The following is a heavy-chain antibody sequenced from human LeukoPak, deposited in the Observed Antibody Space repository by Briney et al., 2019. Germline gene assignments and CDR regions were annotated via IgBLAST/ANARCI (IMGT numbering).Heavy chain of an antibody. CDR2: IYTSGST. Sequence: SETLSLTCTVSGGSISSYYWSWIRQPAGKGLEWIGRIYTSGSTNYNPSLKSRVTMSVDTSKNQFSLKLSSVTAADTAVYYCARDQYYYDSSGYYLFDYWGQGTLVTVSS. D-gene: IGHD3-22*01. CDR3: ARDQYYYDSSGYYLFDY. CDR1: GGSISSYY. V-gene: IGHV4-4*07. J-gene: IGHJ4*02.